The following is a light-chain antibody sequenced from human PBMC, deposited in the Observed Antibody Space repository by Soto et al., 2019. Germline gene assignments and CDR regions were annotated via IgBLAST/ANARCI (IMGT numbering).Light chain of an antibody. CDR2: GAS. CDR3: QQYNNWPPA. CDR1: QSVSSN. J-gene: IGKJ5*01. Sequence: EIVMTQSPATLSVSPGERVTLSCRASQSVSSNLAWYQQKPGQAPRLLIYGASIRATGIPGRFSGSGSGTEFTLTISSLQSADFAVYYCQQYNNWPPAFGQGTRLEIK. V-gene: IGKV3-15*01.